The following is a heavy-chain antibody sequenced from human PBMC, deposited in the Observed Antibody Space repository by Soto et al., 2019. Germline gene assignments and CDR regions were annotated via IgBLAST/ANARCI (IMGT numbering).Heavy chain of an antibody. CDR3: AKGVAVALPGAFDI. V-gene: IGHV3-9*01. J-gene: IGHJ3*02. Sequence: PGGSLRLSCAASGFTFDDYAMHWVRQAPGKGLEWVSGISWNSGSIGYADSVKGRFTISRDNAKNSLYLQMNSLRAEDTALYYSAKGVAVALPGAFDIWGQGTMVTVSS. CDR2: ISWNSGSI. D-gene: IGHD6-19*01. CDR1: GFTFDDYA.